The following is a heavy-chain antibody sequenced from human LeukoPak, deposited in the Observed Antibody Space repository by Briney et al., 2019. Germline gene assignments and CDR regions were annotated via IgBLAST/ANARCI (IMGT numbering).Heavy chain of an antibody. CDR2: ISSSTNTI. CDR1: GFPFTLYN. Sequence: GGSLRLSCEVSGFPFTLYNMNWVRQAPGKGLEWLSYISSSTNTIYYADSVKGRFTISRDNAKNSLYLQMNGLGAEDTAVYYCARDSAYSSTWFDAFDMWGQGTKVTVSS. J-gene: IGHJ3*02. V-gene: IGHV3-48*04. CDR3: ARDSAYSSTWFDAFDM. D-gene: IGHD6-13*01.